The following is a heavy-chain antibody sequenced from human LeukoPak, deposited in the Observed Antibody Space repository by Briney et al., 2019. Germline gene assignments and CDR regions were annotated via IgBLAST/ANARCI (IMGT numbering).Heavy chain of an antibody. CDR3: AIEVSEYSSSSGNY. Sequence: SETLSLTCAVYGGSFSGYYWSWIRQPPGKGLEWIGEINHSGSTNYNPSLKCRVTISVDTSKNQFSLKLSSVTAADTAVYYCAIEVSEYSSSSGNYWGQGTLVTVSS. CDR1: GGSFSGYY. D-gene: IGHD6-6*01. CDR2: INHSGST. V-gene: IGHV4-34*01. J-gene: IGHJ4*02.